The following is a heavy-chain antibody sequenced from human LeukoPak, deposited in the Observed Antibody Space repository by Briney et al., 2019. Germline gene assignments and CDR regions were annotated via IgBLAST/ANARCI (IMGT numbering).Heavy chain of an antibody. CDR2: ISDNHTTK. CDR3: ARDYSASETYYTPEYFLDY. V-gene: IGHV3-11*01. Sequence: GGSLRLSCAASGFTFRDYYMSWIRQAPGKGLEWISHISDNHTTKYYADSVKGRFTISRDNAKNSLYLQMDSLRAEDTAIYYCARDYSASETYYTPEYFLDYWGQGTLVTVSS. CDR1: GFTFRDYY. D-gene: IGHD3-3*01. J-gene: IGHJ4*02.